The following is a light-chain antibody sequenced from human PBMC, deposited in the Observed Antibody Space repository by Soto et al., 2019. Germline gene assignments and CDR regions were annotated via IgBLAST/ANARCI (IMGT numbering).Light chain of an antibody. CDR2: GAS. J-gene: IGKJ2*01. V-gene: IGKV3-20*01. CDR1: QSANLNY. CDR3: QQYGTSPPMYT. Sequence: EIVLTQSPGTLSLSPGERATLSCRASQSANLNYLAWYQQKPGQAPRLLIYGASTRATGIPDRFSASGSGTDFTLTISRLEPEDFAVYYCQQYGTSPPMYTFGQGTKLEIK.